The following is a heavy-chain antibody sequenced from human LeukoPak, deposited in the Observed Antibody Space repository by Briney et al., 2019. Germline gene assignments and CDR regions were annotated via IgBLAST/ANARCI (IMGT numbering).Heavy chain of an antibody. J-gene: IGHJ5*02. Sequence: PSETLSLTCTVSGGPISSYYWSWIRKPPGKGLEWIGYIYYSGSTNYNPSLKSRVTISVDTSKNQFSLKLSSVTAADTAVYYCARALAITGTTGYWFDPWGQGTLVTVSS. D-gene: IGHD1-20*01. V-gene: IGHV4-59*01. CDR1: GGPISSYY. CDR2: IYYSGST. CDR3: ARALAITGTTGYWFDP.